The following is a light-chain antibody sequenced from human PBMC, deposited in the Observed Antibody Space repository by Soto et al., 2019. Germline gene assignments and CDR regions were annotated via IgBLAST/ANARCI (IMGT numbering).Light chain of an antibody. CDR1: QSVSSSH. V-gene: IGKV3-20*01. CDR3: QQYVSSGT. CDR2: AAS. Sequence: EIVLTQSPGTLSLSPGERATLSCRASQSVSSSHLAWYQHKPGQAPRLLIYAASSRATGSPDRFSGGGSGTDFTLTISRLEPEDFAVYYCQQYVSSGTFGQGTKVDIK. J-gene: IGKJ1*01.